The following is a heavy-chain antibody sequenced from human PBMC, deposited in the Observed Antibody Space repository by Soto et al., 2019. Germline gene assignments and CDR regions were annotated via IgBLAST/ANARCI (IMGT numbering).Heavy chain of an antibody. Sequence: VPLVESGGGVVQPGMSLRLSCAASGFTFSSYGMHWVRQAPGKGLEWVAVIAYDGSNKYYADSVKGRFTISRDNSKNTLYLQMNSLRDEDTAVYYCAKDKGRSLAGGMDVWGKWTTVTVSS. CDR2: IAYDGSNK. CDR3: AKDKGRSLAGGMDV. D-gene: IGHD6-19*01. CDR1: GFTFSSYG. J-gene: IGHJ6*04. V-gene: IGHV3-30*18.